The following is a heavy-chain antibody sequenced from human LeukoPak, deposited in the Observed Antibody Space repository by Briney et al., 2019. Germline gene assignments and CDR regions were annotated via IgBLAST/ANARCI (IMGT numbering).Heavy chain of an antibody. Sequence: GGSLRLSCAASGFTVSSNYMSWVRQAPGKGLEWVSSISSSSSYIYQADSVKGRFTISRDNAKNSLYLQMNSLRAEDTAVYYCARVKEASAFDIWGQGTMVTVSS. CDR2: ISSSSSYI. CDR3: ARVKEASAFDI. V-gene: IGHV3-21*01. D-gene: IGHD5-12*01. J-gene: IGHJ3*02. CDR1: GFTVSSNY.